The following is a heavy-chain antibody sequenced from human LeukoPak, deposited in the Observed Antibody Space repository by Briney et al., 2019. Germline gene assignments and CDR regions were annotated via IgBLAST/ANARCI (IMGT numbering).Heavy chain of an antibody. CDR1: GFTFSSYA. CDR2: ISYDGSNK. V-gene: IGHV3-30*04. CDR3: ARDGKSYDFWSGYYINYYYYYMDV. J-gene: IGHJ6*03. Sequence: RPGESLRLSCAASGFTFSSYAMHWVRQAPGKGLEWVAVISYDGSNKYYADSVKGRFTISRDNSKNTLYLQMNSLRVEDTAVYYCARDGKSYDFWSGYYINYYYYYMDVWGKGTTVTVSS. D-gene: IGHD3-3*01.